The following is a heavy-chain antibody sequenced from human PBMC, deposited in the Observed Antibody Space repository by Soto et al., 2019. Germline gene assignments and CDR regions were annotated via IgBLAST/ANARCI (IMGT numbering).Heavy chain of an antibody. V-gene: IGHV3-48*02. J-gene: IGHJ6*02. D-gene: IGHD2-15*01. CDR2: ISSSSSTI. Sequence: GGSLRLSCAASGFTFSSYSMNWVRQAPGKGLEWVSYISSSSSTIYYADSVKGRFTISRDNAKNSLYLQMNSLRDEDTAVYYCALGYCSGGSCYSAGYYYYGMDVWGQGTTVTVSS. CDR3: ALGYCSGGSCYSAGYYYYGMDV. CDR1: GFTFSSYS.